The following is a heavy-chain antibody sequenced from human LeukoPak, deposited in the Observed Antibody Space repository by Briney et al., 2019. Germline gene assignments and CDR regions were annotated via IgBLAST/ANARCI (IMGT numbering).Heavy chain of an antibody. J-gene: IGHJ4*02. Sequence: SETLSLTCTVSGVSFSSGSYYWSWIRQPPGTGLEWIGYIYYSGSTNYNPSLKSRVTISVETSKTKFSLKMSSVPDADTAVYYCAREGCSGGSCSPYLFDSWGQGTLVTVSS. CDR2: IYYSGST. CDR3: AREGCSGGSCSPYLFDS. CDR1: GVSFSSGSYY. D-gene: IGHD2-15*01. V-gene: IGHV4-61*01.